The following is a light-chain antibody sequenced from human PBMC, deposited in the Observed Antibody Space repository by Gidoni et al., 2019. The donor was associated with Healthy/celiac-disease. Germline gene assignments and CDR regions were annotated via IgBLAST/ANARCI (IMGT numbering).Light chain of an antibody. Sequence: GTLSLSPGERATLSCRASQSVSTSHLAWYQQKPGQAPRLLIYGASSRATGIPDRFSGSGSGTEFTLTISRLEPEDFAVYYCQQYGSSPRTFGQGTKVEIK. V-gene: IGKV3-20*01. CDR1: QSVSTSH. CDR2: GAS. J-gene: IGKJ1*01. CDR3: QQYGSSPRT.